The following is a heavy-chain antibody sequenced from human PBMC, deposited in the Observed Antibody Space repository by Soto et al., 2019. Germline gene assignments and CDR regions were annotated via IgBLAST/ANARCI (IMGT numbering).Heavy chain of an antibody. Sequence: SVEVSCKASGGTFSSYAISWVRQAPGQGLEWMGGINPIFGTPRYAQKYQGRVTITADTFTNTAYMELTRLTSDDTAVYFCAREGRHFDYRGQGTLVSVSS. J-gene: IGHJ4*02. V-gene: IGHV1-69*06. CDR1: GGTFSSYA. CDR3: AREGRHFDY. CDR2: INPIFGTP.